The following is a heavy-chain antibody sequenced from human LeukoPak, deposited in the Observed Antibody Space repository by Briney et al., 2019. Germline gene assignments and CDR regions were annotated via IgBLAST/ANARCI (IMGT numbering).Heavy chain of an antibody. CDR1: GFTFSSYG. J-gene: IGHJ3*02. V-gene: IGHV3-30*18. CDR3: AKDPVYYYDSSGDMAFDI. CDR2: ISYDGSNK. Sequence: GRSLRLSCAASGFTFSSYGMPWVRQAPGKGLEWVAVISYDGSNKYYADSVKGRFTISRDNSKNTLYLQMNSLRAEDTAVYYCAKDPVYYYDSSGDMAFDIWGQGTMVTVSS. D-gene: IGHD3-22*01.